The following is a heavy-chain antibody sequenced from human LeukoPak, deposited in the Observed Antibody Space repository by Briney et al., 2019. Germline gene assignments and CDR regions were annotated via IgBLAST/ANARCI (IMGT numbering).Heavy chain of an antibody. CDR2: ISWNSGSI. J-gene: IGHJ5*02. Sequence: PGRSLRLSCAASGFTFDDYAMHWVRQAPGKGLEWVSGISWNSGSIGYADSVKGRITISRDNAKNSLYLQMNSLRAEDTALYYCAKTQEGWFGGTHRGGNWFDPWGQGTLVTVSS. D-gene: IGHD3-10*01. V-gene: IGHV3-9*01. CDR1: GFTFDDYA. CDR3: AKTQEGWFGGTHRGGNWFDP.